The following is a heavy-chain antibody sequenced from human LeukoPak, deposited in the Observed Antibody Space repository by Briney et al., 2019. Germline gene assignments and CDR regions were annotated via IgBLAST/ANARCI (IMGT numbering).Heavy chain of an antibody. D-gene: IGHD3-10*01. Sequence: PSETLSLTCAVYGGSFSGYFWSWIRQPPGKGREWIGEIKHSGSTNYNPSLKSRVTISVDTSKNQFSLKLSSVTAADTAVYYCARTRYYYNSRSYGAPYYFDYWGQGTLVTVSS. CDR3: ARTRYYYNSRSYGAPYYFDY. CDR1: GGSFSGYF. V-gene: IGHV4-34*01. CDR2: IKHSGST. J-gene: IGHJ4*02.